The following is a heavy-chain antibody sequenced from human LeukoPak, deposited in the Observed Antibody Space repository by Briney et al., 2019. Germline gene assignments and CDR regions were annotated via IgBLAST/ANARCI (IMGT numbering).Heavy chain of an antibody. V-gene: IGHV3-23*01. D-gene: IGHD6-13*01. J-gene: IGHJ4*02. CDR2: ISGSGGST. Sequence: GGSLRLSCAASGFTFSSYAMSRVRQAPGKGLEWVSAISGSGGSTYYADSVKGRFTISRDNSKNTLYLQMNSLRAEDTAVYYCAKHRKSGYSSSWYYFDYWGQGTLVTVSS. CDR1: GFTFSSYA. CDR3: AKHRKSGYSSSWYYFDY.